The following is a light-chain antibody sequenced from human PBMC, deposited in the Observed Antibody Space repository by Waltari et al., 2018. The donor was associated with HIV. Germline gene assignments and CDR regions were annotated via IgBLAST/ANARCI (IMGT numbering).Light chain of an antibody. V-gene: IGKV1-5*03. Sequence: DIQLTQSPSTLAAFVGDRVTITCRSSQTINKWLAWYQQKPGNPPKLLSTKASTLEVGVPTRFSGRGSETEFTLTIDTLQPDDFAVYYCQQYNSFPSFGQGTRLE. CDR3: QQYNSFPS. CDR2: KAS. J-gene: IGKJ5*01. CDR1: QTINKW.